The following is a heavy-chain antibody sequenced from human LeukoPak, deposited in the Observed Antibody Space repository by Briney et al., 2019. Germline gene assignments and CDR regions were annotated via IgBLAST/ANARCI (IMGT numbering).Heavy chain of an antibody. Sequence: SETLSLTCTVSGGSISGSSYYWGWIRQPPGKGLEWIGSIYYSGSTYYNPSLKSRVTISVDTSKNQFSLKLSSVTAADTAVYYCARASPTPYCSSTSCYFDYWGQGTLVTVSS. CDR1: GGSISGSSYY. CDR2: IYYSGST. V-gene: IGHV4-39*07. D-gene: IGHD2-2*01. J-gene: IGHJ4*02. CDR3: ARASPTPYCSSTSCYFDY.